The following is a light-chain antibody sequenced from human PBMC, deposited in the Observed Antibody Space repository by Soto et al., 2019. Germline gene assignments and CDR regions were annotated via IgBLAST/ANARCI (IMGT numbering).Light chain of an antibody. CDR3: QQYNNWPRLT. J-gene: IGKJ4*01. CDR2: AAS. CDR1: QNIYRW. Sequence: DIQMTQSPSTLSASVGDRVTITCRASQNIYRWLAWYQQKPGNAPKLLIYAASSLESGVPSRFSGSGSGTEFTLTISSLQSEDFAVYYCQQYNNWPRLTFGGGTKVEIK. V-gene: IGKV1-5*03.